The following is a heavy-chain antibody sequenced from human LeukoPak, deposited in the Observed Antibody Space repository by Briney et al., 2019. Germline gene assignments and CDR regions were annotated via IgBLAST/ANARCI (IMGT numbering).Heavy chain of an antibody. J-gene: IGHJ4*02. Sequence: KPSETLSLTCTVSGGSMRSYYWSWIRQPPGKGLEWIGYIYYSGSTDYNPSLKSRVTISVDTSKNQFSLKLRSVTAADTALYYCARDRDGYNRFDYWGQGTLVTVS. CDR3: ARDRDGYNRFDY. CDR2: IYYSGST. CDR1: GGSMRSYY. V-gene: IGHV4-59*01. D-gene: IGHD5-24*01.